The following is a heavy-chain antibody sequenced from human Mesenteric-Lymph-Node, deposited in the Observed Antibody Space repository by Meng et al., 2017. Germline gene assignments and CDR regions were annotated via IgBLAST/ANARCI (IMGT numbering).Heavy chain of an antibody. D-gene: IGHD1-26*01. Sequence: GESLKISCSASGFTFANYAMSWVRQTPGKVLEWVSGISGSGGGTYYADSVKGRFIISRDNSKNTLYLQMNSLRAEDTAVYYCAKDTLSGTYYIFAFNLWGQGTLVTVSS. CDR1: GFTFANYA. CDR2: ISGSGGGT. V-gene: IGHV3-23*01. CDR3: AKDTLSGTYYIFAFNL. J-gene: IGHJ3*01.